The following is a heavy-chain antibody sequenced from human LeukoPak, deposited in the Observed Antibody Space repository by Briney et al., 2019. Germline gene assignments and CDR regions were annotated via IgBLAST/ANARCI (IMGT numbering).Heavy chain of an antibody. CDR1: GYTFTSYD. V-gene: IGHV1-8*01. D-gene: IGHD2-8*01. Sequence: ASVKVSCKASGYTFTSYDINWVRQATGQGLEWMGWMNPNSGNTGYAQKFQGRVTMTRNTSISTAYMELSSLRSEDTAVYYCARGSPRSYCTPIDCNPNWFDPWGQGTLVIVSS. J-gene: IGHJ5*02. CDR3: ARGSPRSYCTPIDCNPNWFDP. CDR2: MNPNSGNT.